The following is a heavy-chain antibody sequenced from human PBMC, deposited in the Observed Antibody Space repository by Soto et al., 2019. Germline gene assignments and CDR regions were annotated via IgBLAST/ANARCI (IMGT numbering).Heavy chain of an antibody. D-gene: IGHD6-13*01. V-gene: IGHV4-39*01. CDR3: ARHKASSWYARDFDY. CDR2: IYYSGST. CDR1: GGSISSSSYY. J-gene: IGHJ4*02. Sequence: QLQLQESGPGLVKPSETLSLTCTVSGGSISSSSYYWGWIRQPPGKGLEWIGSIYYSGSTYYNPSLKSRVTISVDTSKNQFSLKLSSVTAADTAVYYCARHKASSWYARDFDYWGQGTLVTVSS.